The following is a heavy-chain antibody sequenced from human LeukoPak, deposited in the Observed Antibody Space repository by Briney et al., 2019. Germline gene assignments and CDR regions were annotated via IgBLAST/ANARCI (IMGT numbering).Heavy chain of an antibody. Sequence: IPSETLSLTCTVSGGSISSYYWSWIRQPPGKGLEWIGYIYYSGSTNYNPSLKSRVTISVDTSKNQFSLKLSSVTAADTAVYYCARESGSYYEDAFDIWGQGTMVTVSS. CDR3: ARESGSYYEDAFDI. D-gene: IGHD1-26*01. CDR2: IYYSGST. J-gene: IGHJ3*02. CDR1: GGSISSYY. V-gene: IGHV4-59*01.